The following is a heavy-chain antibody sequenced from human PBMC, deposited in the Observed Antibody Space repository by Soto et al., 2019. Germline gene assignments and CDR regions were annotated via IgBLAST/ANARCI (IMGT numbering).Heavy chain of an antibody. Sequence: SETLSLTCTVSGDSISTDYWSWIRQSPGKGLEWIGFIYYGGSTNYNPSLKSRVTISVDRSKNQFSLKLSSVTAADAAVYYCARDYGDNLSYYFDYWGQGTLVTVSS. CDR2: IYYGGST. CDR3: ARDYGDNLSYYFDY. CDR1: GDSISTDY. V-gene: IGHV4-59*12. J-gene: IGHJ4*02. D-gene: IGHD4-17*01.